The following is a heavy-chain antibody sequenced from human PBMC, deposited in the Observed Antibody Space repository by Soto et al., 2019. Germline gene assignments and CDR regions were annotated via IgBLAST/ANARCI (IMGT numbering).Heavy chain of an antibody. CDR1: GFIFGHYA. CDR3: AKGILSATIGPYAMDV. D-gene: IGHD3-16*01. Sequence: GGSLRLSCAGSGFIFGHYAMTWVRQAPGKGLEWISAISGRGDSTYYADAVKGRFTISRDNSKNTLYLQMNSLRPEDTAVYYCAKGILSATIGPYAMDVWGQGTTVTVSS. CDR2: ISGRGDST. J-gene: IGHJ6*02. V-gene: IGHV3-23*01.